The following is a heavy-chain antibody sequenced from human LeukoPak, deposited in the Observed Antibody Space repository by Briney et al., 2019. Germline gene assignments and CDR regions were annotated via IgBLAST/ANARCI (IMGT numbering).Heavy chain of an antibody. CDR1: GGSISSYY. CDR3: ARGLGYSNYYFDY. J-gene: IGHJ4*02. V-gene: IGHV4-59*12. Sequence: PSETLSLTCTVSGGSISSYYWSWVRQPPGKGLEWIGYIYYSGSTNYNPSLKSRVTISVDTSKNQFSLKLSSATAADTAVYYCARGLGYSNYYFDYWGQGTLVTVSS. D-gene: IGHD4-11*01. CDR2: IYYSGST.